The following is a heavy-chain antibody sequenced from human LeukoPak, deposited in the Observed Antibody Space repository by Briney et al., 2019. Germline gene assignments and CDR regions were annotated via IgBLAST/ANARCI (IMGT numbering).Heavy chain of an antibody. Sequence: GASVKVSCKASGGTFSSYAISWVRQAAGQGLEGMGRIIPILGIANYAQKFQGRVTITADKSTSTAYMELSSLRSEDTAVYYCASARYSSSWHMFDPWGQGTLVTVSS. CDR1: GGTFSSYA. CDR2: IIPILGIA. V-gene: IGHV1-69*04. D-gene: IGHD6-13*01. CDR3: ASARYSSSWHMFDP. J-gene: IGHJ5*02.